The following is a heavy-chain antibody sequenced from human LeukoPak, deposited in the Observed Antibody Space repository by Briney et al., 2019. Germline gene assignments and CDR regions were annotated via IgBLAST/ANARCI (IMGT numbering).Heavy chain of an antibody. CDR2: INPNSGGT. CDR1: GYTFTGYY. D-gene: IGHD1-1*01. J-gene: IGHJ4*02. CDR3: ARGYSPSVRTTGNDY. V-gene: IGHV1-2*02. Sequence: ASVKVSCKASGYTFTGYYMHWVRQAPGQGLEWMGWINPNSGGTNYAQKFQGRVAMTRDTSINTAYLDLYSLRSEDTAVYYCARGYSPSVRTTGNDYWGQGTLVTVSS.